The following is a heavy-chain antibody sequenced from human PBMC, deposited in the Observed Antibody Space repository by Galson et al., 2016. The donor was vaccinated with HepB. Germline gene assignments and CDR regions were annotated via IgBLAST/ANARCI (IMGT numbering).Heavy chain of an antibody. J-gene: IGHJ1*01. CDR1: GFTFSNYA. CDR2: ISGSGGST. V-gene: IGHV3-23*01. CDR3: AKIRVGAVAH. D-gene: IGHD1-26*01. Sequence: SLRLSCAASGFTFSNYAMSWVRQAPGKGLEWVSAISGSGGSTYYADSVKGRFTISRDISKNTLSLQMKSLRAEDTAVYYCAKIRVGAVAHWGQGTLVTVSS.